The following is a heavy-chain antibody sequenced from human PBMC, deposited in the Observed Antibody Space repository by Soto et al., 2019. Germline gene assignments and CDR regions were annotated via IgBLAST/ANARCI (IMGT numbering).Heavy chain of an antibody. CDR3: XXXXXXXXXXYFDY. V-gene: IGHV2-5*02. Sequence: QITLKESTPTLVKPTQTLTLTCTFSGFSLSTSGVGVGWIRQPPGKALEWLALIYWDDDRRYSPSLKSRLTITKDTSKNQVVLTMTNIDPVDTATYYXXXXXXXXXXXYFDYWGQGTLVTVSS. CDR1: GFSLSTSGVG. J-gene: IGHJ4*02. CDR2: IYWDDDR.